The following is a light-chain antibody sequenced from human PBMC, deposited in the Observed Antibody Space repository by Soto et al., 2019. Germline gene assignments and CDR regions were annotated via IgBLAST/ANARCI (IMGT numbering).Light chain of an antibody. Sequence: QSALTQPPSASGSPGQSVTISCTGTSSDVGGYNYVSWYQQHPGKAPKLMIYEVSKRPSGVPDRFSGSKSGNTASLTVSGLQAEDEVDYYCSSYAGSNNLGVFGGGTKLTVL. CDR1: SSDVGGYNY. J-gene: IGLJ2*01. CDR3: SSYAGSNNLGV. CDR2: EVS. V-gene: IGLV2-8*01.